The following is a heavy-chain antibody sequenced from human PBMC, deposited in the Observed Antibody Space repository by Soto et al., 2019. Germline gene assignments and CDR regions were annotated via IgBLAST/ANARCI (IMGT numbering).Heavy chain of an antibody. J-gene: IGHJ6*02. CDR3: ARDLAGREDV. CDR2: MNEDGGTT. CDR1: GFTFSSYW. V-gene: IGHV3-74*01. Sequence: PGGSLRLSCAASGFTFSSYWMHWVRQAPGKGLVWVSRMNEDGGTTDYADSVKGRFTISRDNAKNTLYLQMNSLRVEDTAVYYCARDLAGREDVWGQGTTGTVSS.